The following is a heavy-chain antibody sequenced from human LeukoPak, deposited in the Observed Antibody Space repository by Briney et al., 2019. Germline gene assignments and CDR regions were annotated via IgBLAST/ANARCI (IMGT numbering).Heavy chain of an antibody. CDR2: IYYSGST. J-gene: IGHJ4*02. CDR1: GGSISSYY. CDR3: ARRSPYSTGWSSYFDY. V-gene: IGHV4-59*12. Sequence: TSETLSLTCTVSGGSISSYYWSWIRQPPGKGLEWIGYIYYSGSTNYNPSLKSRVTISVDTSKNQFSLKLTSVTAADTAVYYCARRSPYSTGWSSYFDYWGQGALVTVSS. D-gene: IGHD6-19*01.